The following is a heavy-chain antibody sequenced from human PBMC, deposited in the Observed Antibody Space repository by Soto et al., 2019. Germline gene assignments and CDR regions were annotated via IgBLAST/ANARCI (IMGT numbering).Heavy chain of an antibody. J-gene: IGHJ3*02. CDR2: INPSGGST. Sequence: ASVKVSCKASGYTFTSYYMHWVRQAPGQGLEWMGIINPSGGSTSYAQKFQGRVTMTRDTSTSTVYMELSSLRSEDTAVYYCARDRYCSGGSCYPDDAFDIWGQGTMVTVSS. D-gene: IGHD2-15*01. V-gene: IGHV1-46*03. CDR3: ARDRYCSGGSCYPDDAFDI. CDR1: GYTFTSYY.